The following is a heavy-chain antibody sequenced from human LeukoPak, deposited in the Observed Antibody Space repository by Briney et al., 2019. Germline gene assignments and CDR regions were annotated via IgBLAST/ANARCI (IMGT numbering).Heavy chain of an antibody. D-gene: IGHD2-15*01. CDR2: IYYSGST. J-gene: IGHJ3*02. Sequence: PSETLSLTCTVSGASIGGYYWSWIRQPPGKGLEWIGYIYYSGSTNYNPSLKSRVIISVDTSKNQFSLKLSSVTAADTAMYYCARDGHTGYCSGGSCYPGAFDIWGQGTMVTVSS. V-gene: IGHV4-59*01. CDR3: ARDGHTGYCSGGSCYPGAFDI. CDR1: GASIGGYY.